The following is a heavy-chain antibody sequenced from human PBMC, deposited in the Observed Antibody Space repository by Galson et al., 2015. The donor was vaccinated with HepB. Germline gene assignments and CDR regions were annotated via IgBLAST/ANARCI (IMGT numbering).Heavy chain of an antibody. Sequence: SLRLSCAASGFTFSSYSMNWVRQAPGKGLEWVSFISSSSTTIYYADSVKGRFTNSRDNSKNTLYLQMNRLRADDTAVYYCARDGLQWIDQWGQGTLVTVSS. CDR1: GFTFSSYS. CDR3: ARDGLQWIDQ. J-gene: IGHJ4*02. V-gene: IGHV3-48*01. D-gene: IGHD6-19*01. CDR2: ISSSSTTI.